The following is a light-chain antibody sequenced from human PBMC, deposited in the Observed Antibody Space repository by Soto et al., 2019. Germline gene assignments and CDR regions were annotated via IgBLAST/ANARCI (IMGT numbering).Light chain of an antibody. J-gene: IGKJ5*01. CDR2: SGS. V-gene: IGKV2-28*01. CDR3: MQALQTPIT. Sequence: DIVMTQSPLSLPVTPGEPASISCRSSQSLLHSNGYNYLDWYLQKPGQSPQLLIHSGSDRASGVPDRCSGRESGTDFTLKISRVEAEDVGLYYCMQALQTPITFGQGTRLEIK. CDR1: QSLLHSNGYNY.